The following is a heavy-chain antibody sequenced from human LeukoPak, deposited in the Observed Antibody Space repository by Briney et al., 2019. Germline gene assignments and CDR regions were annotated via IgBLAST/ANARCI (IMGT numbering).Heavy chain of an antibody. V-gene: IGHV3-23*01. CDR2: ISGSGGST. Sequence: GGSLRLSCAASGFTFSSYAMSWVRQAPGKGLEWVSAISGSGGSTYYADSVKGRLTISRDNSNNTLYLQMNSLRVDDTAVYYCARRDIVVIVSASDYWGQGTLVTVSS. CDR1: GFTFSSYA. J-gene: IGHJ4*02. CDR3: ARRDIVVIVSASDY. D-gene: IGHD2-15*01.